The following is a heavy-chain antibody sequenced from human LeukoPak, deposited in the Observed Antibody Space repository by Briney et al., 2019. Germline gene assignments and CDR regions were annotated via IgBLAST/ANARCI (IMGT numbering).Heavy chain of an antibody. CDR3: AKDLRITIFGVVIPTDHYGMDV. Sequence: SGGSLRLSCAASGFTFSSYAMSWVRQAPGKGLEWVSAISGSGGSTYYADSVKGRFTISRDNSKNTLYLQMNSLRAEDTAVYYCAKDLRITIFGVVIPTDHYGMDVWGQGTTVTVSS. J-gene: IGHJ6*02. CDR2: ISGSGGST. V-gene: IGHV3-23*01. D-gene: IGHD3-3*01. CDR1: GFTFSSYA.